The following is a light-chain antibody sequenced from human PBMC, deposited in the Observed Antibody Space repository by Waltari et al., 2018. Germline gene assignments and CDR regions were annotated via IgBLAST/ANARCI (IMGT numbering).Light chain of an antibody. V-gene: IGKV3-20*01. CDR2: GAS. Sequence: ILLTQSPGPLSLSPGERATLSCRASQSVTRALAWYQQKPGQAPRLLIYGASNRATGIPDRFSGSGSGTDFSLTISRLEPEDFAVYYCQHYVRLPATFGQGTKVEIK. CDR3: QHYVRLPAT. CDR1: QSVTRA. J-gene: IGKJ1*01.